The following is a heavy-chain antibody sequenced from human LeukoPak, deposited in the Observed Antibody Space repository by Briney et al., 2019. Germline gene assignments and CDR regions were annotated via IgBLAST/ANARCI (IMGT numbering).Heavy chain of an antibody. D-gene: IGHD3-22*01. CDR3: ARDRHYYDSSGPSDY. V-gene: IGHV3-7*01. J-gene: IGHJ4*02. Sequence: GGSLRLSCAASGFSGFTFSDYWMSWVRQAPGKGLEWVAIIRQDGTDKYYADSVKGRFTISRDNAKSSVSLQMTSLRAEDTAVYYCARDRHYYDSSGPSDYWGQGTLVTVSS. CDR2: IRQDGTDK. CDR1: GFSGFTFSDYW.